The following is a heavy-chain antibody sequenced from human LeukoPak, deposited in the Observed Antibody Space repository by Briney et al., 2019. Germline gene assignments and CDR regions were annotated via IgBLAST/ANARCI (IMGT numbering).Heavy chain of an antibody. Sequence: GGSLRLSCAASGFTFSSYAMSWVRQAPGRGLEWVSAISGSGGSTYYADSVKGRFTISRDNSKNTLYLQMNSLRAEDTAVYYCAKDLRGYYYDSSADYWGQGTLVTVSS. CDR1: GFTFSSYA. J-gene: IGHJ4*02. D-gene: IGHD3-22*01. V-gene: IGHV3-23*01. CDR2: ISGSGGST. CDR3: AKDLRGYYYDSSADY.